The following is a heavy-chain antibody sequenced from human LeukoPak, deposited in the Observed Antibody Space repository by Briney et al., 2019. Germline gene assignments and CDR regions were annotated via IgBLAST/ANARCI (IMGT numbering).Heavy chain of an antibody. J-gene: IGHJ4*02. CDR3: AKDRGYSSSWYFDY. CDR2: ISGSSYYI. CDR1: GFTFSSYS. D-gene: IGHD6-13*01. Sequence: PGGSPRLSCAASGFTFSSYSMNWVRQAPGKGLEWVSSISGSSYYIYYADSVKGRFTISRDNAKNSLFLQMNSLRAEDTAVYYCAKDRGYSSSWYFDYWGQGTLVTVSS. V-gene: IGHV3-21*01.